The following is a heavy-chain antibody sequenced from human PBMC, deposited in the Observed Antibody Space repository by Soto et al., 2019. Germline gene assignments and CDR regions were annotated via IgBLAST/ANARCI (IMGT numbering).Heavy chain of an antibody. D-gene: IGHD1-7*01. Sequence: QVHLVESGGGVVQPGRSLRLSCAASGFSFSTYGMHWVRQAPGKGLEWVAFISNDGSNKYYAHSVKGRFTISRDNSKNTLQLQMNCLGAEDTDVYYWAKGFWNYCAFDYWGQGTLVTVSS. V-gene: IGHV3-30*18. CDR1: GFSFSTYG. J-gene: IGHJ4*02. CDR2: ISNDGSNK. CDR3: AKGFWNYCAFDY.